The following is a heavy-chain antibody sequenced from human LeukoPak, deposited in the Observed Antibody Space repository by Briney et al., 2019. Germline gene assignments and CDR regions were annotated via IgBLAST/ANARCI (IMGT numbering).Heavy chain of an antibody. J-gene: IGHJ4*02. CDR3: ARDRDSSGYWVFDY. Sequence: GGSLRLSCAASGFTFSSYGMHWVRQAPGKGLEWVAVIWYDGSNKYYADSVKGRFTISRDNSKNTLYLQMNSLRAEDTAVYYCARDRDSSGYWVFDYWGQGTLVTVSS. V-gene: IGHV3-33*08. CDR1: GFTFSSYG. CDR2: IWYDGSNK. D-gene: IGHD3-22*01.